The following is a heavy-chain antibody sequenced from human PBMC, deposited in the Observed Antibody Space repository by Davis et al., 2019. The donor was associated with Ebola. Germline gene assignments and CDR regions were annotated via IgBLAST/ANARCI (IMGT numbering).Heavy chain of an antibody. D-gene: IGHD2-2*01. J-gene: IGHJ5*02. CDR2: INTNTGNP. V-gene: IGHV7-4-1*01. CDR1: GYTFTSYY. Sequence: ASVKVSCKASGYTFTSYYMHWVRQAPGQGLEWMGWINTNTGNPTYAQGFTGRFVFSLDTSVSTAYLQICSLKAEDTAVYYCERGEQYQLPHWFDPWGQGTLVTVSS. CDR3: ERGEQYQLPHWFDP.